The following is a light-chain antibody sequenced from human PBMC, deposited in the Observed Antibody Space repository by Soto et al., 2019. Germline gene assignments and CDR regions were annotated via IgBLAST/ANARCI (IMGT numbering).Light chain of an antibody. J-gene: IGLJ2*01. CDR1: KIDIGIYNL. V-gene: IGLV2-23*02. CDR3: SSFAGSSSYI. Sequence: QSALTQPASVSGSPGQSITISCTGTKIDIGIYNLVSWYRQYPGKAPKLIIYEVTKRPSGVSDRFSGSKSGYTASLTISGLQVDDEAEYFCSSFAGSSSYIFGGGTKLTVL. CDR2: EVT.